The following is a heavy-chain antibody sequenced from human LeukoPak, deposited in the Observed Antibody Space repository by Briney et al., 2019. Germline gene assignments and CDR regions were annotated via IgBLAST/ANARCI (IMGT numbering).Heavy chain of an antibody. J-gene: IGHJ6*02. D-gene: IGHD2-21*02. CDR1: GFTFKNHE. V-gene: IGHV3-48*03. CDR3: ARDRGVTLFSYGLDV. Sequence: GRTLRLSCAASGFTFKNHEMNWVRQAPGKGLEWVSYISCSGATIYYADSVKGRFTISRDNAKNSLYLQMNSLRVEDTAVYYCARDRGVTLFSYGLDVWGQGTTVTVSS. CDR2: ISCSGATI.